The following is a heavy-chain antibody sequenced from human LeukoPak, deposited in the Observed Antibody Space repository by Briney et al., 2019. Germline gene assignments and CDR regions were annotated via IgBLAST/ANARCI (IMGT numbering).Heavy chain of an antibody. Sequence: PGGSLRLSCAASGFTVSRNYMSWVRQAPGKGLEWVSVLYSDGSTYHADSVKGRFTISRDNSKNTLYLQMNSLRAEDTAVYYCAKVGSGWYAGAYWGQGTLVTVSS. J-gene: IGHJ4*02. CDR1: GFTVSRNY. V-gene: IGHV3-53*05. D-gene: IGHD6-19*01. CDR2: LYSDGST. CDR3: AKVGSGWYAGAY.